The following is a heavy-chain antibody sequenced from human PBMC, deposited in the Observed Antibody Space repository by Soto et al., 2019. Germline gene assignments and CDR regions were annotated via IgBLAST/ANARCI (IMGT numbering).Heavy chain of an antibody. V-gene: IGHV4-59*01. CDR3: ARIPFVVVPAALNYYYYGMDV. Sequence: QVQLQESGPGLVKPSETLSLTCTVSGGSISSYYWSWIRQPPGKGLEWIGYIYYSGSTNYNPSLKSRVTISVDTSKNQFSLKLSSVTAADTAVYYCARIPFVVVPAALNYYYYGMDVWGQGTTFTVSS. CDR2: IYYSGST. D-gene: IGHD2-2*01. CDR1: GGSISSYY. J-gene: IGHJ6*02.